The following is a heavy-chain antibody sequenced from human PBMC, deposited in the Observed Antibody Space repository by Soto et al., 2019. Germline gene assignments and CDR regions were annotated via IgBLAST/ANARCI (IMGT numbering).Heavy chain of an antibody. V-gene: IGHV1-69*13. CDR3: ARRSLTIFGEENWFDP. CDR1: GGTFSSYA. D-gene: IGHD3-3*01. Sequence: SVKVSCKASGGTFSSYAISWVRQAPGQGLEWMGGIIPIFGTANYAQKFQGRVTITADESTSTAYMELSSLRSEDTAVYYCARRSLTIFGEENWFDPWGQGTLVTVSS. CDR2: IIPIFGTA. J-gene: IGHJ5*02.